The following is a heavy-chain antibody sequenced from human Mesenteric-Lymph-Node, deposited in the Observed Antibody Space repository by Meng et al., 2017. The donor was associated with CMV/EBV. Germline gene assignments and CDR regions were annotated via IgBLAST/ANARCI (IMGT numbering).Heavy chain of an antibody. J-gene: IGHJ4*02. CDR1: GGSFSGYY. CDR3: ARVPAADY. CDR2: INHSGST. V-gene: IGHV4-34*01. D-gene: IGHD2-2*01. Sequence: TLSLPCAVYGGSFSGYYWSWIRQPPGKGLEWIGEINHSGSTNYNPSLKSRVTVSVDTSKNQFSLKLSSVTAADTAVYYCARVPAADYWGQGTLVTVSS.